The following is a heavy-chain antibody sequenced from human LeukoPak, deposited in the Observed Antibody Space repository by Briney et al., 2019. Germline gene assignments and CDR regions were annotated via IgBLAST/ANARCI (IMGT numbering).Heavy chain of an antibody. CDR1: GGSISSSSYY. Sequence: SETLSLTCTVSGGSISSSSYYWGWIRQPPGKGLEWIGSIYYSRDTYYNPSLKSRVTISLDTSKNQFSLKLRSVTAADTAVYYCAGHYDFWSGYYNGDYWGQGTLVTVSS. J-gene: IGHJ4*02. D-gene: IGHD3-3*01. CDR3: AGHYDFWSGYYNGDY. CDR2: IYYSRDT. V-gene: IGHV4-39*01.